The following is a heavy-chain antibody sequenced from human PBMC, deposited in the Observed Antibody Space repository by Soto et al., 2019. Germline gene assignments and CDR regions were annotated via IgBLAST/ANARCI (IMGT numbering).Heavy chain of an antibody. J-gene: IGHJ5*02. CDR3: AKDLVFNDYGYMAGWFDP. CDR1: GLTFSSYA. V-gene: IGHV3-23*01. Sequence: GGSLRLSCAASGLTFSSYAMSWVRQAPGKGLEWVSAISGSGGSTYYADSVKGRFTISRDNSKNTLYLQMNSLRAEDTAVYYCAKDLVFNDYGYMAGWFDPWGQGTLVTVSS. D-gene: IGHD4-17*01. CDR2: ISGSGGST.